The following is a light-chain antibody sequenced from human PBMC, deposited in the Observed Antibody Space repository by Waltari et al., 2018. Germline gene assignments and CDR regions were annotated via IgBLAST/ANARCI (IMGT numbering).Light chain of an antibody. J-gene: IGLJ3*02. V-gene: IGLV1-44*01. Sequence: QSVLTQPPSASGTPGQRVTIPCSGSTSNIGGNTVNWYQQFPGTAPKLLIYYNNQRPSGVPDRFSGSKSGTSASLAISGLQPDDEADYFCAAWDDSLNVVMFGGGTKLTVL. CDR2: YNN. CDR3: AAWDDSLNVVM. CDR1: TSNIGGNT.